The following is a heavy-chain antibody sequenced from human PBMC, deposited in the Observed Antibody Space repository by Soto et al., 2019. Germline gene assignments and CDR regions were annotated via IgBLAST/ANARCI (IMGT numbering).Heavy chain of an antibody. J-gene: IGHJ5*02. CDR3: ARARVAKGEAAAGSRCRWFDA. CDR1: GGTFSSYA. CDR2: IIPIFGKA. Sequence: SVKVSCKASGGTFSSYAISWVRQAPGQGLEWMGGIIPIFGKANYAQKFQGRVTITADESTGTAYMELSSLRSEDTAVYYCARARVAKGEAAAGSRCRWFDAWGQGTLVTVSS. D-gene: IGHD6-13*01. V-gene: IGHV1-69*13.